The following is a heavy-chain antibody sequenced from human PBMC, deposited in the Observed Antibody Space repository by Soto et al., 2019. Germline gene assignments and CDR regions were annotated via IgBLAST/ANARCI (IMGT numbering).Heavy chain of an antibody. V-gene: IGHV1-46*03. CDR1: GYTFTSYY. CDR3: ARDSDSTWGYYDILTGYYKAPFDY. D-gene: IGHD3-9*01. J-gene: IGHJ4*02. Sequence: ASVKVSCKASGYTFTSYYMHWVRQAPGQGLEWMGIINPSGGSTSYAQKFQGRVTMTRDTSTSTVYMELSSLRSEDTAVYYCARDSDSTWGYYDILTGYYKAPFDYWGQGTLVTVSS. CDR2: INPSGGST.